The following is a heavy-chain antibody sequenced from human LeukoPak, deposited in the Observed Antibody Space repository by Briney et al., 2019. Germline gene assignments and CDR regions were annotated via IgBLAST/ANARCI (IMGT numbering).Heavy chain of an antibody. CDR3: AKEQSSGWYRTADY. CDR1: GFTFETHD. V-gene: IGHV3-30*18. J-gene: IGHJ4*02. Sequence: GGSLRLSCAASGFTFETHDMHWVRRAPGKGLEWVGVASRDGVSQNYGDSVEGRFTISRDQSDNTLFLQMNSLRPEDTAIYYCAKEQSSGWYRTADYWGQGTLVTVYS. D-gene: IGHD6-19*01. CDR2: ASRDGVSQ.